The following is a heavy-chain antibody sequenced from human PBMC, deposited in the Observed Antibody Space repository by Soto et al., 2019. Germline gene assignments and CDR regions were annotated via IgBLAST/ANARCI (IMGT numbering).Heavy chain of an antibody. CDR1: GFSFSSYG. CDR3: AKAVGNWNYRVHFDS. Sequence: PGGSLRLSCAASGFSFSSYGMNWVRKAPGKGLQWVAIISADGGSKVYADPVNGRFTISRDNSKNTVDLQMESLRAEDTAVYSCAKAVGNWNYRVHFDSWGQGTLVTVSS. D-gene: IGHD1-7*01. V-gene: IGHV3-30*18. CDR2: ISADGGSK. J-gene: IGHJ4*02.